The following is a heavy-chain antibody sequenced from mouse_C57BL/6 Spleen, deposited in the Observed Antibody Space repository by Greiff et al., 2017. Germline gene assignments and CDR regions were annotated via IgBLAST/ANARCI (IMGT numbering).Heavy chain of an antibody. D-gene: IGHD1-1*01. CDR2: IYPGDGDT. CDR1: GYAFSSYW. J-gene: IGHJ3*01. V-gene: IGHV1-80*01. CDR3: ARENYERDWFAY. Sequence: VQLQQSGAELVKPGASVKISCKASGYAFSSYWMNWVKQRPGKGLEWIGQIYPGDGDTNYNGKFKGKATLTADKSSSTAYMQLSSLTSEDSAVYFCARENYERDWFAYWGQGTLVTVSA.